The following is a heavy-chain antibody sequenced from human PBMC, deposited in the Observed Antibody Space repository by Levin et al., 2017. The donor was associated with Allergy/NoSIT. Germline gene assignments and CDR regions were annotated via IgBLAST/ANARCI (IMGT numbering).Heavy chain of an antibody. J-gene: IGHJ4*02. Sequence: LSLTCAASGFTFSGSAMHWVRQASGKGLEWVGRIRSKANNYATAYGASVNGRFTISRDDSKNTAYLQMNSLKTEDTAVYYCTRSNYDSSGSASDYWGQGTLVTVSS. CDR1: GFTFSGSA. D-gene: IGHD3-22*01. V-gene: IGHV3-73*01. CDR3: TRSNYDSSGSASDY. CDR2: IRSKANNYAT.